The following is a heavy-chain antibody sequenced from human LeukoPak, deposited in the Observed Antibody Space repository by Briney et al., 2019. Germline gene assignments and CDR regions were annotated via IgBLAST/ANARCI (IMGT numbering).Heavy chain of an antibody. V-gene: IGHV3-33*01. CDR1: GFPFSSYG. D-gene: IGHD5/OR15-5a*01. CDR2: IWYDGSNK. CDR3: ARDLPLYGMDV. J-gene: IGHJ6*02. Sequence: PWGALPLSCAASGFPFSSYGRHGVRQAPGKGRGGVAVIWYDGSNKYYADSVKGRFTISRDNSKNTLYLQMNSLRAEDTAVYYCARDLPLYGMDVWGQGTTVTVSS.